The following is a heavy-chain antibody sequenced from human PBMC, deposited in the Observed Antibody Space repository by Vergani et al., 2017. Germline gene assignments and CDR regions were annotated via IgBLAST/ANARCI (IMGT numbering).Heavy chain of an antibody. Sequence: QVQLQQWGAGLLKPSETLSLTCAVYGGSFSGYYWSWIRQPPGKGLEWIGEINHSGSTNYNPSLKSRVTISVDTSKNQFPLKLSSVTAADTALYYCARGRAYYYGSGSYPDYWGQGTLVTVSS. CDR1: GGSFSGYY. J-gene: IGHJ4*02. V-gene: IGHV4-34*01. CDR3: ARGRAYYYGSGSYPDY. D-gene: IGHD3-10*01. CDR2: INHSGST.